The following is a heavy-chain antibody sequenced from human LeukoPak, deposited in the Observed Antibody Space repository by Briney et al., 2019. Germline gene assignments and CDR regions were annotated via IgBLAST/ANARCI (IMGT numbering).Heavy chain of an antibody. CDR1: GGSISSYY. CDR3: AREGYDFWSGPPHHYYGMDV. D-gene: IGHD3-3*01. CDR2: IYYSGST. J-gene: IGHJ6*02. V-gene: IGHV4-59*01. Sequence: SETLSLTCTVSGGSISSYYWSWIRQPPGKGLEWIGYIYYSGSTNYNPPLKSRVTISVNTSKNQFSLKLSSVTAADTAVYYCAREGYDFWSGPPHHYYGMDVWGQGTTVTVSS.